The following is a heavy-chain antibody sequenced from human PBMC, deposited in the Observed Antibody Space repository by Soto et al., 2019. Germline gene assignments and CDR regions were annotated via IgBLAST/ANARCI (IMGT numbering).Heavy chain of an antibody. Sequence: QVQLQESGPGLVKPSQTLSLTCTVSGGSISSGDYYWSWIRQPPGKGLEWIGYIYYSGSTYYNPSLKSRVTISVDTSKNQFSLKLSSVTAVDTAVYYCARDGPLLIVGASDGMDVWGQGTTVTVSS. CDR2: IYYSGST. J-gene: IGHJ6*02. CDR3: ARDGPLLIVGASDGMDV. V-gene: IGHV4-30-4*01. D-gene: IGHD1-26*01. CDR1: GGSISSGDYY.